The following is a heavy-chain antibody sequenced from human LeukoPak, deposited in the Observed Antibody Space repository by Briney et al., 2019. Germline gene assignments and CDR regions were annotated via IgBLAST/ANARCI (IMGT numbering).Heavy chain of an antibody. V-gene: IGHV3-30-3*01. D-gene: IGHD3-22*01. CDR1: GFTFSSYA. CDR2: ISYDGSNK. J-gene: IGHJ4*02. CDR3: ARAMDYYHSSGYYDAYYFDY. Sequence: GRSLRLSCAASGFTFSSYAMHWVRQAPGEGLEWVAVISYDGSNKYYADSVKGRFTISRDNSKNTLYLQMNSLRAEDTAVYYCARAMDYYHSSGYYDAYYFDYWGQGTLVTVSS.